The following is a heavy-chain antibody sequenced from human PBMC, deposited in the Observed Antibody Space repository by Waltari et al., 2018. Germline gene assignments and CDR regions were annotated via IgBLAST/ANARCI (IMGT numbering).Heavy chain of an antibody. Sequence: QITLEESGPTLVKPTQTLTLTCSFSGFSISTSGVGVGWIRQPPGKALEWLGIIYWHDERYYNPSLKGRLTITKGTSKNQVVLTMTDMDPVDTATYYCARRKTFNGVDVWGRGTTVTVSS. CDR2: IYWHDER. CDR1: GFSISTSGVG. V-gene: IGHV2-5*01. J-gene: IGHJ6*02. CDR3: ARRKTFNGVDV.